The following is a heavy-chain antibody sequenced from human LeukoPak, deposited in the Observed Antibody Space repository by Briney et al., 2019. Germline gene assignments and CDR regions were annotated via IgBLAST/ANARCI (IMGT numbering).Heavy chain of an antibody. CDR3: ARGAEGYSYGYGYDAFDI. CDR2: ISISISTI. D-gene: IGHD5-18*01. J-gene: IGHJ3*02. CDR1: GFTFSSYS. V-gene: IGHV3-48*01. Sequence: RGGSLRLSCAASGFTFSSYSMNWVRQAPGKGLGWVSYISISISTIYYAESVKGRFTISRDNAKNSLYLQMNSLRAEDTAVYYCARGAEGYSYGYGYDAFDIWGQGTMVTVSS.